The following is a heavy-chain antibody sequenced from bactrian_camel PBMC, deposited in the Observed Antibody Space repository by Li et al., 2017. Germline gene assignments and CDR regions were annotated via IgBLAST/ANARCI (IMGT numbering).Heavy chain of an antibody. CDR1: GYTYNRNC. CDR3: ATHRQFYCTPAYLARMTRYDYNY. D-gene: IGHD3*01. CDR2: IASDGTT. J-gene: IGHJ4*01. V-gene: IGHV3S53*01. Sequence: HVQLVESGGGSVQAGGSLRLSCAASGYTYNRNCMAWFRQAPGKEREGVAAIASDGTTRYADSVKGRFTVSKDNAKNTLWLQMNSLKPEDTAVYYCATHRQFYCTPAYLARMTRYDYNYWGQGTQVTVS.